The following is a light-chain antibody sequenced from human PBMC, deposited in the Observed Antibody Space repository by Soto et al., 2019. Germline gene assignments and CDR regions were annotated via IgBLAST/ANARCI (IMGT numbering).Light chain of an antibody. V-gene: IGLV1-44*01. CDR2: STN. J-gene: IGLJ3*02. CDR3: AAWDDGLNGPV. Sequence: QSVLTQPPSASGTPGQGVTISCSGSSSNIGSNIVNWYQQLPGTAPKVLIYSTNQRPAGVPDRFSGSRSGTSASLAISGLQSEDEVDYYCAAWDDGLNGPVFGGGAKLTVL. CDR1: SSNIGSNI.